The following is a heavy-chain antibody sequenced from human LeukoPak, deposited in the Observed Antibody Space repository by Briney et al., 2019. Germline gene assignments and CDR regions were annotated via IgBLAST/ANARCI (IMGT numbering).Heavy chain of an antibody. CDR1: GGSISRYF. Sequence: SETLSLTCTVSGGSISRYFWSWIRQPAGKGLEWIGRLHTSVNTDYNPSIKSRVTMSVDTSSNQFSLQLSSVTAADTAVYYCVRGHSSTWYYFDYWGQGALLTVSS. D-gene: IGHD6-19*01. CDR3: VRGHSSTWYYFDY. CDR2: LHTSVNT. J-gene: IGHJ4*02. V-gene: IGHV4-4*07.